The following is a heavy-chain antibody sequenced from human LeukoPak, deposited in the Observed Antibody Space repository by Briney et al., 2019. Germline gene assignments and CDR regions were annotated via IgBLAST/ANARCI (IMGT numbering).Heavy chain of an antibody. V-gene: IGHV1-46*01. D-gene: IGHD3-16*01. CDR3: ARDVEVWGSSYYFDY. CDR2: INPSGGST. Sequence: AASVKVSCKASGYTFTSYYMHWVRQAPGQGLEWMGIINPSGGSTSYAQKFQGRVTMTRDTSTSTVYMELSSLRSEDTAVYYCARDVEVWGSSYYFDYWGQGTLVTVSS. CDR1: GYTFTSYY. J-gene: IGHJ4*02.